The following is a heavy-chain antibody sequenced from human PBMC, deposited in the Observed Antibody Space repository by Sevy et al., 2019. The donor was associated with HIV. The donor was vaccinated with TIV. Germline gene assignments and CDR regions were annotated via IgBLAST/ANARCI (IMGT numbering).Heavy chain of an antibody. V-gene: IGHV3-66*01. CDR3: ARGGIVVANNWFDP. D-gene: IGHD3-22*01. Sequence: GGSLRLSCAASGFTVSSNYMSWVRQAPGKGLEWVSVIYSGGSTYYADSVKGRFTISRDNSKSTLYLQMNSLRAEDTAVYYCARGGIVVANNWFDPWGQGTLVTVSS. CDR2: IYSGGST. J-gene: IGHJ5*02. CDR1: GFTVSSNY.